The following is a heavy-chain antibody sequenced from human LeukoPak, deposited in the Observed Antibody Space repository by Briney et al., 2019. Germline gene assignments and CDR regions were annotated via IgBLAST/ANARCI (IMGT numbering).Heavy chain of an antibody. D-gene: IGHD3-10*01. CDR3: ARGIWFGELLGAWFDP. CDR1: GYTFTSYA. V-gene: IGHV1-3*01. J-gene: IGHJ5*02. Sequence: ASVKVSCKASGYTFTSYAMHWVRQAPGLRLEWMGWINAGNGNTKYSQKFQGRVTITRDTSASTAYMELSSLRSEDTAVYYCARGIWFGELLGAWFDPWGQGTLVTVSS. CDR2: INAGNGNT.